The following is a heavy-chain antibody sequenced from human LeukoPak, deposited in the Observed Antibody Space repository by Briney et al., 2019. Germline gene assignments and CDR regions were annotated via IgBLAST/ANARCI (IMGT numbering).Heavy chain of an antibody. V-gene: IGHV1-2*02. CDR1: GYTFTGYY. D-gene: IGHD2-2*02. CDR3: ARVRGTSCYIH. CDR2: INPNSGGT. J-gene: IGHJ4*02. Sequence: ASVKVSCKASGYTFTGYYMHWVRQAPGQGLELMGWINPNSGGTNYAQKFQGRVTMTRDTSISTAYMELSRLRPDDTAVYYCARVRGTSCYIHWGQGTLVTVSS.